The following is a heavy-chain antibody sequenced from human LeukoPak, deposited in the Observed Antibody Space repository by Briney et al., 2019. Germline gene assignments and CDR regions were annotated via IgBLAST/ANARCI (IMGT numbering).Heavy chain of an antibody. CDR2: IYYSGTT. CDR1: GGSITSNDHY. D-gene: IGHD2/OR15-2a*01. V-gene: IGHV4-30-4*01. CDR3: ARYRCTTATCGFDP. Sequence: SETLSLTCTVSGGSITSNDHYWRWLRQTPGQGLEWIGNIYYSGTTYYDPSLKSRVSISVDTSKSQFSLNLSPVTAADTAVYYCARYRCTTATCGFDPWGQGALVTVSS. J-gene: IGHJ5*02.